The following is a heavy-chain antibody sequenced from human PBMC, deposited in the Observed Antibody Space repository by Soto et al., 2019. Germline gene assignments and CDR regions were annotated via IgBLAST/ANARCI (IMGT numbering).Heavy chain of an antibody. D-gene: IGHD2-2*01. CDR1: GYTFTSYG. V-gene: IGHV1-18*01. Sequence: ASVKVSCKASGYTFTSYGISWVRQAPGQGLEWMGWISAYNGNTNYAQKLQGRVTMTTDTSTSTAYMELRSLRSDDTAVYYCARDGGYQLLSYYSYYMDVWGKGTTVTVSS. J-gene: IGHJ6*03. CDR3: ARDGGYQLLSYYSYYMDV. CDR2: ISAYNGNT.